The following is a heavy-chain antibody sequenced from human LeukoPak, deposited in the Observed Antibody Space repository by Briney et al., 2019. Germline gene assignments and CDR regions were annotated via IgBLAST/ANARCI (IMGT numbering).Heavy chain of an antibody. V-gene: IGHV4-61*02. CDR3: ARSRGGYGDYGSWFDP. D-gene: IGHD3-16*01. CDR1: GGSISSGSYY. Sequence: SETLSLTCTVSGGSISSGSYYWSWIRQPAGKGLEWIGRIYTSGSTNYNPSLKSRVTISVDTSENQFSLTLNSVTAADTAVYYCARSRGGYGDYGSWFDPWGQGILVTVSS. CDR2: IYTSGST. J-gene: IGHJ5*02.